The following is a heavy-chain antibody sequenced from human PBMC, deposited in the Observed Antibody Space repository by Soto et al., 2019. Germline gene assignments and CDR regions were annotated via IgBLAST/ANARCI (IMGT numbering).Heavy chain of an antibody. J-gene: IGHJ4*02. CDR3: ARGESNTWSLDYFHN. CDR2: IYYSGIA. CDR1: GGSISTYY. V-gene: IGHV4-59*01. D-gene: IGHD6-13*01. Sequence: SETLSLTCTVSGGSISTYYWSWIRQPLGKGLEWIGYIYYSGIANYNPSLKSRVTISVDTSKNQFSLKLRSVTAADTAVYYCARGESNTWSLDYFHNWGQGALVTVSS.